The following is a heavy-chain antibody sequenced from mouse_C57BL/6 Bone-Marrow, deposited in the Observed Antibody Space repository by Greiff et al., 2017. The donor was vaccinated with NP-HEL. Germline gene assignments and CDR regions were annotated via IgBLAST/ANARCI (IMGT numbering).Heavy chain of an antibody. CDR1: GYTFTDYN. J-gene: IGHJ3*01. D-gene: IGHD2-4*01. Sequence: VQLQQPGAELVKPGASVKMSCKASGYTFTDYNMHWVKQSHGKSLEWIGYINPNNGGTSYNQKFKGKATLTVNTSSSTAYMELRSLTSEDSAVFIYYDYGGFAYWGQGTLVTVSA. CDR3: YDYGGFAY. CDR2: INPNNGGT. V-gene: IGHV1-22*01.